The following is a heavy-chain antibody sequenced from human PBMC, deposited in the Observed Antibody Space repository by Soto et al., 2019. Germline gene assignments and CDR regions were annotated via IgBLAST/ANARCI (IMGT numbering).Heavy chain of an antibody. CDR1: GFTFSSYA. Sequence: GGSLRLSCAASGFTFSSYAMSWVRQAPGKGLEWVSAISGSGGSTYYADSVEGRFTISRDNSKNTLYLQMNSLRAEDTAVYYCAKAGYCSSTSCKQVYYYYMDVWGKGTTVTVSS. CDR2: ISGSGGST. V-gene: IGHV3-23*01. J-gene: IGHJ6*03. D-gene: IGHD2-2*01. CDR3: AKAGYCSSTSCKQVYYYYMDV.